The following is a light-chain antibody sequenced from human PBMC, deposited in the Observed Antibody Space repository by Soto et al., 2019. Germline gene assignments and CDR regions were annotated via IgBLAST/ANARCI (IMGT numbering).Light chain of an antibody. Sequence: QSALTQPRSVSGSPGQSVTISCTGTSSDVAAYNYVSWYQQHPGKVPKLMIYDVTKRPSGVPDRFSGSISGNTASLTISGLQAEDEADYYCCSYAGSYTVVFGTGTKLTVL. CDR3: CSYAGSYTVV. CDR1: SSDVAAYNY. J-gene: IGLJ1*01. CDR2: DVT. V-gene: IGLV2-11*01.